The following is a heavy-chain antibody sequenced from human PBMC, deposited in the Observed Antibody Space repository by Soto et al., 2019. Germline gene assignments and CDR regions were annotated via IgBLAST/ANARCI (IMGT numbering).Heavy chain of an antibody. Sequence: QVQLVQSGAEVKKPGSSVKVSCKASGGTFSSYSINWVRQAPGQGLEWMGEGIPIFGTANFAQKFQGRVTITADESTSTAYMELSSLRSEDTAVYYCARDGGRHSGGIDYWGQGTLVTVSS. CDR2: GIPIFGTA. D-gene: IGHD1-26*01. V-gene: IGHV1-69*01. J-gene: IGHJ4*02. CDR1: GGTFSSYS. CDR3: ARDGGRHSGGIDY.